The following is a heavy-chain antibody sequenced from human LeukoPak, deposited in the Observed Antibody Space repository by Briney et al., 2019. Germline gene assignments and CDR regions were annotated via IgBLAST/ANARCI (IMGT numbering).Heavy chain of an antibody. V-gene: IGHV1-18*01. CDR1: GYTFTNYG. CDR2: ISAFYGNT. Sequence: ASVKVSCKASGYTFTNYGIIWVRQAPGQGLEWMGWISAFYGNTNHAQKLQGRLTMTTDTSTSTAYMELRSLRSDDTAVYFCARDRVAGSFSYYGMDVWGQGTTVTVSS. CDR3: ARDRVAGSFSYYGMDV. D-gene: IGHD6-19*01. J-gene: IGHJ6*02.